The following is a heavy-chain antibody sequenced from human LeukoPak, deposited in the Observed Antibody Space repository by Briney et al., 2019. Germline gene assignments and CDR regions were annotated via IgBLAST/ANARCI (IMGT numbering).Heavy chain of an antibody. CDR1: GGSFSGYY. CDR3: AKDYCGDGSCYSFHVFDY. D-gene: IGHD2-15*01. CDR2: INHSGST. Sequence: SETLSLTCAVYGGSFSGYYWSWIRQPPGKGLEWIGEINHSGSTNYNPSLKSRVTISVDTSKNQFSLKVRSVTAADTAVYYCAKDYCGDGSCYSFHVFDYWGQGTLVTVSS. J-gene: IGHJ4*02. V-gene: IGHV4-34*01.